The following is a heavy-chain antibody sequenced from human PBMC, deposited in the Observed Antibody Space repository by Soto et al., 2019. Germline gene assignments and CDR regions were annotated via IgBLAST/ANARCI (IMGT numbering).Heavy chain of an antibody. CDR3: ARDRYGSGSYYMDV. V-gene: IGHV1-69*04. CDR1: GGTFSSYT. D-gene: IGHD3-10*01. J-gene: IGHJ6*03. CDR2: IIPILGIA. Sequence: QVQLVHSGAEVKKPGSSVKVSCKASGGTFSSYTISWVRQAPGQGLEWMGRIIPILGIANYAQKFQGRVKITADKSTSTAYMELSSLRSEDTAVYYCARDRYGSGSYYMDVWGKGTTVTVSS.